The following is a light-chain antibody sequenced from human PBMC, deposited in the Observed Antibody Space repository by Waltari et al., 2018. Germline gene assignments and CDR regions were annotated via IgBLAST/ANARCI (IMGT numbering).Light chain of an antibody. J-gene: IGKJ1*01. CDR3: MQDLQTRT. Sequence: DIVMTQSPLFLPVTPGGPASISCKSSQSLLHSNVYNSFLWYLQKAGQSPQLLIYLGSSRASGVPDRFSGSGSGTDFTLKSNRVEAEDVGVYYCMQDLQTRTFGQGTKVEIK. CDR1: QSLLHSNVYNS. CDR2: LGS. V-gene: IGKV2-28*01.